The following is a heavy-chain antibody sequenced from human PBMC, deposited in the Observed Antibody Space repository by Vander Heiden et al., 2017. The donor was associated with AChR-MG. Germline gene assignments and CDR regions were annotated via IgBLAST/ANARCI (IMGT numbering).Heavy chain of an antibody. V-gene: IGHV3-23*01. J-gene: IGHJ4*02. CDR2: ISDGGTST. Sequence: EVQLLESGGGLVQPGGSLRLSCAASGFTFSSYAMSWVRQAPGKGLEWVSAISDGGTSTYYTDSVKGRFTISRDNSKNTLYLQMNSLRAEDTAVYYCAKRRYCSSTNCYNFDSWGQGTLVTVSS. CDR3: AKRRYCSSTNCYNFDS. CDR1: GFTFSSYA. D-gene: IGHD2-2*02.